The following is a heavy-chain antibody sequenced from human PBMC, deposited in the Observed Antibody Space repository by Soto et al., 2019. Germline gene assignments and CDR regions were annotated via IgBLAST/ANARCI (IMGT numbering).Heavy chain of an antibody. CDR2: ISTSNRDI. CDR1: GYGFTTYG. CDR3: ARDLAYIREY. D-gene: IGHD1-26*01. Sequence: GASVKDSCEACGYGFTTYGISRVRQAPGQGLEWMGWISTSNRDIVYAQKFQGRVTMTTDTSTSTAYMEVRSLRSDDTAVYYCARDLAYIREYWGQGALVTVSS. J-gene: IGHJ4*02. V-gene: IGHV1-18*01.